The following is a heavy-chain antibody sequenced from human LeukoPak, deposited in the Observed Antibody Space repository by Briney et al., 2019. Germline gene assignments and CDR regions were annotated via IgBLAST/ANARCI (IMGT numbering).Heavy chain of an antibody. V-gene: IGHV3-11*06. Sequence: GGSLRLSCAASGFTFSDYYMSWIRQAPGKGLERVSYISSSSSYTNYADSVKGRFTISRDNAKNSLYLQMNSLRAEDTAVYYCARDGSSGNTKKKIYYYYGMDVWGKGTTVTVSS. J-gene: IGHJ6*04. D-gene: IGHD1-1*01. CDR1: GFTFSDYY. CDR2: ISSSSSYT. CDR3: ARDGSSGNTKKKIYYYYGMDV.